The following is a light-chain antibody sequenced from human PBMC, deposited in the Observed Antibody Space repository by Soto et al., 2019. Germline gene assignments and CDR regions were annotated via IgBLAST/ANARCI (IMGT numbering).Light chain of an antibody. CDR2: DAS. V-gene: IGKV1-5*01. J-gene: IGKJ1*01. Sequence: DIQMTQSPSTLSASVGDTVTITCRASQSITGWLAWYQQKPGKAPKLLIYDASSLESGVPSRFSGSGSGTEFTLTISSLHPDDFATYYCQQYNSYCTFGQGTKVDIK. CDR3: QQYNSYCT. CDR1: QSITGW.